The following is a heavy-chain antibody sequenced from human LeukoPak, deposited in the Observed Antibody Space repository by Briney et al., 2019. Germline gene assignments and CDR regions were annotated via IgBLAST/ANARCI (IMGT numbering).Heavy chain of an antibody. V-gene: IGHV1-2*06. CDR2: INPNSGGT. CDR1: GYTFTGYY. CDR3: ARVIYSSSSIFDY. D-gene: IGHD6-6*01. Sequence: ASVKVSCQASGYTFTGYYMHWVRQAPGQGLEWMGRINPNSGGTNYAQKFQGRVTMTRDTSISTAYMELSRLRSDDTAVYYCARVIYSSSSIFDYWGQGTLATVSS. J-gene: IGHJ4*02.